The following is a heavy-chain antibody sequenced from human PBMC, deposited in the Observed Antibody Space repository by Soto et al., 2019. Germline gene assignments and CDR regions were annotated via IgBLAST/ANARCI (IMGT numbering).Heavy chain of an antibody. V-gene: IGHV3-11*06. D-gene: IGHD1-26*01. CDR3: ARLRVGVNWYFDL. CDR2: VSSTGSYT. CDR1: GFNFGDYY. Sequence: QMQLVESGGGLVKPGGSLRLSCAASGFNFGDYYMSWIRQAPGKGLEWVSFVSSTGSYTKYSDRVGGRLTVSRDNGKNSLHLQLNSLRVEDTAVYYCARLRVGVNWYFDLWGRGTLVTVSS. J-gene: IGHJ2*01.